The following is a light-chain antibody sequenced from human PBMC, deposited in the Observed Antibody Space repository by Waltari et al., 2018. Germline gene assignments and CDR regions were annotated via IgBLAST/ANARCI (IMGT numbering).Light chain of an antibody. CDR2: DAS. CDR3: QQFNASPRT. V-gene: IGKV1-5*01. CDR1: QSISSW. Sequence: DIQMTQSPSTLSASVGDRVTITCRASQSISSWLAWYQQKPGKAPKLLIYDASSLESGVPSRFSGSGSGTDFTLTINSLQPEDIATYYCQQFNASPRTFGQGTNVEIK. J-gene: IGKJ1*01.